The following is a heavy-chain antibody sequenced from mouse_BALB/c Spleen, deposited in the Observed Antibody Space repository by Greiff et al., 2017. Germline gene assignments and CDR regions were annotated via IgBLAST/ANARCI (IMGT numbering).Heavy chain of an antibody. V-gene: IGHV5-9-4*01. CDR3: ARVDLLLPAMDY. D-gene: IGHD1-1*01. Sequence: EVKLVESGGGLVKPGGSLKLSCAASGFTFSSYAMSWVRQSPEKRLEWVAEISSGGSYTYYPDTVTGRFTISRDNAKNTLYLEMSSLRSEDTAMYYWARVDLLLPAMDYWGQGTSVTVSS. J-gene: IGHJ4*01. CDR2: ISSGGSYT. CDR1: GFTFSSYA.